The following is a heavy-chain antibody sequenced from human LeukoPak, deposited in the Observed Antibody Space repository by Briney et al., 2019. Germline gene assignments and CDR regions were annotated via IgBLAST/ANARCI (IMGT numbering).Heavy chain of an antibody. D-gene: IGHD3-16*01. CDR2: INHNGNVN. CDR1: GFTFSNAW. CDR3: ARGGGLDV. Sequence: GGSLRLSCAASGFTFSNAWVNWVRQAPGKGLEWVASINHNGNVNYYVDSVKGRFTISRDNAKNSLYLQMSNLRAEDTAVYFCARGGGLDVWGQGATVTVSS. V-gene: IGHV3-7*03. J-gene: IGHJ6*02.